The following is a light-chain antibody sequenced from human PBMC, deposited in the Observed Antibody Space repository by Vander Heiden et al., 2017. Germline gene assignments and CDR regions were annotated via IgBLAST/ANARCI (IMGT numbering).Light chain of an antibody. V-gene: IGLV3-21*02. CDR3: QVWDSSGDHRGV. Sequence: SYVLTKPPSVSVDLGQTARITCGGNNIGSKSVHWYRQKPGQAPVLVVYDDSDRPSGIPERFSGSNSGNTATLTISRVEAGDEADYYCQVWDSSGDHRGVFGGGTKLTVL. CDR2: DDS. CDR1: NIGSKS. J-gene: IGLJ3*02.